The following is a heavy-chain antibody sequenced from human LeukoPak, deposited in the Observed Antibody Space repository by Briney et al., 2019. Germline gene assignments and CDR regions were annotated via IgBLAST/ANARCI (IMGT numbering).Heavy chain of an antibody. V-gene: IGHV3-30-3*01. CDR2: ISYDGSNK. CDR3: ARGSITIFGPGDY. J-gene: IGHJ4*02. Sequence: GGSLRLSCAASGFTFSSYAMHWVRQAPGKGLEWVAVISYDGSNKYYADSVKGRFTISRDNPKNTLYLQMNSLRAEDTAVYYCARGSITIFGPGDYWGQGTLVTVSS. CDR1: GFTFSSYA. D-gene: IGHD3-3*01.